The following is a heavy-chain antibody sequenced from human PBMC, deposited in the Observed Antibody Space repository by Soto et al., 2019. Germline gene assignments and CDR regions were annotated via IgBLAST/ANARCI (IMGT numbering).Heavy chain of an antibody. CDR1: GFTFSSYT. CDR2: ISGSGGLT. J-gene: IGHJ4*02. D-gene: IGHD3-22*01. CDR3: AKHGSYYDSPTESDY. Sequence: EVQLLESGGGLVQPGGSLRLSCAASGFTFSSYTMTWVRQAPGRGLEWVSSISGSGGLTYYADSVKGRLTISRDNSKYTLYVQTTSLRAEDTAIYYCAKHGSYYDSPTESDYWGQVILVTVS. V-gene: IGHV3-23*01.